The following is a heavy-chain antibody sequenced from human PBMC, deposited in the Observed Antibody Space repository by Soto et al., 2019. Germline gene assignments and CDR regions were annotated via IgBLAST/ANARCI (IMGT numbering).Heavy chain of an antibody. D-gene: IGHD3-10*01. CDR3: ARAGEYYYGSGSPYYYGMDV. CDR2: ISGYNGNT. J-gene: IGHJ6*02. Sequence: QVQLVQSGAEVKKPGASVKVSCKASGYTFTSYGVSWVRQAPGQGLEWMGWISGYNGNTNYAQKLQGRATMTTDTSTSTAYMELRSLRSDDTAVYYCARAGEYYYGSGSPYYYGMDVWGQGITVTVSS. CDR1: GYTFTSYG. V-gene: IGHV1-18*04.